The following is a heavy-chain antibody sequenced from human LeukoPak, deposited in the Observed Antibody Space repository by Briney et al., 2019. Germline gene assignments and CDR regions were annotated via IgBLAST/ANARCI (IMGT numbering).Heavy chain of an antibody. CDR2: IIPIFGTA. CDR3: ARGYYGSGGIDY. V-gene: IGHV1-69*05. J-gene: IGHJ4*02. D-gene: IGHD3-10*01. Sequence: ASVKVSCKASGGTFSSYAISWVRQAPGQGLEWMGGIIPIFGTANYAQKLQGRVTMTTDTSTSTAYMELRSLRSDDTAVYYCARGYYGSGGIDYWGQGTLVTVSS. CDR1: GGTFSSYA.